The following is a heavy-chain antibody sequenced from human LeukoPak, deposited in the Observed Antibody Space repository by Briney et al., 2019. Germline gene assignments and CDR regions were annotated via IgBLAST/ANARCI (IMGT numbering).Heavy chain of an antibody. CDR3: AKDLYYDFWSGYYTGISF. V-gene: IGHV3-23*01. Sequence: PGGSLRLSCAASGFTFSSYAMSWVRQAPGKGLEWVSAISGSGGSTYYADSVKGRFTISRDNSKNTLYLQMNSLRAEDTAVYYCAKDLYYDFWSGYYTGISFWGQGTLVTVFS. CDR2: ISGSGGST. D-gene: IGHD3-3*01. J-gene: IGHJ4*02. CDR1: GFTFSSYA.